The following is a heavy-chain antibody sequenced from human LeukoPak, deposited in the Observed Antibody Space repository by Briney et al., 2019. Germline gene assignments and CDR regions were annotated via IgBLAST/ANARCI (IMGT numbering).Heavy chain of an antibody. CDR1: GFTFNNYA. V-gene: IGHV3-30*04. J-gene: IGHJ4*02. CDR3: ARQKYLRGPDVEYFDY. Sequence: GGSLRLSCAASGFTFNNYAMHWVRQAPGKGLEWVAIISYDGSNKYYADSVKGRFTISRDNSKNTLFLQMNSLRAEDTAVYYCARQKYLRGPDVEYFDYWGQGTLVTVSS. CDR2: ISYDGSNK. D-gene: IGHD5/OR15-5a*01.